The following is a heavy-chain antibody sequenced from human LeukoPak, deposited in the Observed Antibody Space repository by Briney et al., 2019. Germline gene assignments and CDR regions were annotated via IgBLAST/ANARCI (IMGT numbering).Heavy chain of an antibody. CDR2: IRYDGSNK. D-gene: IGHD5-12*01. CDR1: GFTFSSYG. Sequence: PGGSLRLSCAASGFTFSSYGMHWVRQAPGKGLEWVAFIRYDGSNKYYADSVKGRFTISRDNSKNTLYLQMNSLRAEDTAVYYCAKDSYGWWLRLTVSPRPAYFDYWGQGTLVTVSS. J-gene: IGHJ4*02. V-gene: IGHV3-30*02. CDR3: AKDSYGWWLRLTVSPRPAYFDY.